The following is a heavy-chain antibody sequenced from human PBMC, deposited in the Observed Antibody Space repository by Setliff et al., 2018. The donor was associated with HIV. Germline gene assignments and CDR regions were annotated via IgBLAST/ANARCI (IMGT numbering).Heavy chain of an antibody. Sequence: GGSLRLSCAASGFTFSNAWMNWVRQAPGKGLEWVGRIRSKVDGGAADYAAPVKGRFTISRDDSKNTLYLQMSSLKTEDTAVYYCVLFISGTPYWGQGTVVTVSS. J-gene: IGHJ4*02. V-gene: IGHV3-15*05. D-gene: IGHD1-20*01. CDR1: GFTFSNAW. CDR2: IRSKVDGGAA. CDR3: VLFISGTPY.